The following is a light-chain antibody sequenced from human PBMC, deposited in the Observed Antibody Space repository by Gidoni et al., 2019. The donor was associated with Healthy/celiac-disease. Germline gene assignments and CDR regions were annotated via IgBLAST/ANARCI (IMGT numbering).Light chain of an antibody. CDR1: QSVLYSSNNKNY. CDR2: WAS. Sequence: DIVMTQSPDPLAVSLGERATINCKSSQSVLYSSNNKNYLAWYQQKPGQPPKLLIYWASTRESGVPYRFSGSGSGTDFTLTISSLQAEDVAVYYCQQYYSTPDTFGGGTKVEIK. J-gene: IGKJ4*01. CDR3: QQYYSTPDT. V-gene: IGKV4-1*01.